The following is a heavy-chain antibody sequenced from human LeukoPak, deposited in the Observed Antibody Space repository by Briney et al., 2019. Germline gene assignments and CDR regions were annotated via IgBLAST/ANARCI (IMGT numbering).Heavy chain of an antibody. CDR1: GGSFSGYF. V-gene: IGHV4-34*01. J-gene: IGHJ4*02. CDR3: ATQPIWGSYRPFDY. CDR2: ISHGGST. Sequence: KPSETLSLTCAVYGGSFSGYFWSWIRQAPGKGLEWIGEISHGGSTNYNPSLKSRVTISVDTSKNQISLRLSSVTAADTAVYYCATQPIWGSYRPFDYWGQGTLVTVSS. D-gene: IGHD3-16*02.